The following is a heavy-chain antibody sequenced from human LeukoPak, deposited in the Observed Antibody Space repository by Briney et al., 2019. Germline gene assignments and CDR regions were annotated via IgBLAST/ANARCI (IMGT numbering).Heavy chain of an antibody. D-gene: IGHD2-21*01. Sequence: ASETLSLTCAVSGRFISSSSYYWGWIRQPPGKGLEWIGSIYYSGSTYYNPSLKSRVTMSVDTSKNQFSLKLSSVTAADTAVYYCARGEKVISASFDYWGQGTLVTVSS. CDR3: ARGEKVISASFDY. J-gene: IGHJ4*02. CDR2: IYYSGST. V-gene: IGHV4-39*07. CDR1: GRFISSSSYY.